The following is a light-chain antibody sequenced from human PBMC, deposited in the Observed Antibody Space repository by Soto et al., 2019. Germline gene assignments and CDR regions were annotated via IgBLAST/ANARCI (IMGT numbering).Light chain of an antibody. CDR2: EVS. Sequence: QTVRTQAASGPGAPPGAIAISCTCTSSDVGTYDYVSWYQQHPDRAPRLVIYEVSNRPSGVSNRFSGSKSVNTATLTISGLQAEDEADYYCASHTTTNTRVFGTGTKVTVL. CDR1: SSDVGTYDY. V-gene: IGLV2-14*03. J-gene: IGLJ1*01. CDR3: ASHTTTNTRV.